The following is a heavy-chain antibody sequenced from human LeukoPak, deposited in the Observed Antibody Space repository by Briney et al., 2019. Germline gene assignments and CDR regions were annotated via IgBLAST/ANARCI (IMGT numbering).Heavy chain of an antibody. D-gene: IGHD6-19*01. V-gene: IGHV3-30-3*01. J-gene: IGHJ4*02. CDR1: GFTFSSYA. CDR2: ISYDGSNK. Sequence: GRSLRLSCAASGFTFSSYAMHWVRQAPGKGLEWVAVISYDGSNKYYADSVKGRFTISRDNSKNTLYLQMNSLRAEDTAVYYCARGQQCLRGWVDYWGQGTLVTVSS. CDR3: ARGQQCLRGWVDY.